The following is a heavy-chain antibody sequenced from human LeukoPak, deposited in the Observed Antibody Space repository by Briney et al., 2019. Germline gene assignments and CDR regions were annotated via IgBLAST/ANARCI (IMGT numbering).Heavy chain of an antibody. CDR2: ISDVGSI. Sequence: SETLSLTCTVSGGSISSDYWSWIRQPPGKGLEWIAYISDVGSINYNPSLKSRVTISLDTSKNQFSLKLSSVTAADTAVYYCAGHHPRNTVDFWGQGTLVTVSS. CDR3: AGHHPRNTVDF. V-gene: IGHV4-59*08. J-gene: IGHJ4*02. D-gene: IGHD2-8*02. CDR1: GGSISSDY.